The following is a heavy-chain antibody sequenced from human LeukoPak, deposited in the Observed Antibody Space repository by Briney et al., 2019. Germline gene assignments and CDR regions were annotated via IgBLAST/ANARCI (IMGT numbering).Heavy chain of an antibody. D-gene: IGHD4-11*01. CDR2: NNHSGST. V-gene: IGHV4-34*01. Sequence: SETLSLTCAVYGGSCSGYYWSWIRQPPGKGLEWIGENNHSGSTNYNPSLKSRVTISVDTSKNQFSLKLSSVTAADTAVYYCARVASTTVTTRNWFDPWGQGALVTVSS. J-gene: IGHJ5*02. CDR3: ARVASTTVTTRNWFDP. CDR1: GGSCSGYY.